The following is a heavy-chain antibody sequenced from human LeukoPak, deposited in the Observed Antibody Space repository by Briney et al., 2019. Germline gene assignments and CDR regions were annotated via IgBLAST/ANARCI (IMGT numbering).Heavy chain of an antibody. CDR2: IPYDGTNK. J-gene: IGHJ4*02. D-gene: IGHD3-10*01. V-gene: IGHV3-30*02. CDR1: GFTFRSYG. CDR3: ASAYGSGSYYNPRDDY. Sequence: GGSLRLSCLASGFTFRSYGMHWVRQAPGKGLEWVAFIPYDGTNKYYADSVKGRFTISRDNSKNSLYLQMNSLRAEDTAVYYCASAYGSGSYYNPRDDYWGQGTLVTVSS.